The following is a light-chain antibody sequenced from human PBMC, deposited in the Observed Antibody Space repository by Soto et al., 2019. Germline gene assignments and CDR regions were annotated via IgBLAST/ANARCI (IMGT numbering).Light chain of an antibody. J-gene: IGKJ4*01. CDR1: QGISSW. Sequence: DIQMTQSPSSVSASVGDRVTITCRASQGISSWLVWYQQKPGKAPNLLIYAASNLQSGVPSRFSGSGSGTDFTLTISSLQPEDFATYYCQQTNSFPLTFGGGTKVEIK. V-gene: IGKV1-12*01. CDR2: AAS. CDR3: QQTNSFPLT.